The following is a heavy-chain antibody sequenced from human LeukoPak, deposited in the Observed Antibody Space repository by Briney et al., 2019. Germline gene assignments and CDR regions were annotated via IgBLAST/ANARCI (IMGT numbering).Heavy chain of an antibody. J-gene: IGHJ4*02. CDR1: GGSISSGGYY. CDR2: IYYSGST. D-gene: IGHD5-24*01. CDR3: ARAPMATIDFDY. Sequence: SQTLSLTCTVSGGSISSGGYYWSWIRQHPGKGLEWIGYIYYSGSTYYNPSLKSRVTISVDTSKNQFSLKPSSVTAADTAVYYCARAPMATIDFDYWGQGTLVPVSS. V-gene: IGHV4-31*03.